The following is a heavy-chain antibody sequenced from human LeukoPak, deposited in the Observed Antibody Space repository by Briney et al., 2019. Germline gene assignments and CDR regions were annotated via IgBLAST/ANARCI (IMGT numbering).Heavy chain of an antibody. CDR2: ISAYNGNT. CDR3: ARGAKLASWGDFDY. D-gene: IGHD1-1*01. CDR1: GYTFTIYG. J-gene: IGHJ4*02. V-gene: IGHV1-18*01. Sequence: GASVTVSCKASGYTFTIYGTSWVRQAPGQGLEWMGWISAYNGNTNYAQKLQGRVTMTTDTSTSTAYMELRSLRSDDTAVYYCARGAKLASWGDFDYWGQGTLVTVSS.